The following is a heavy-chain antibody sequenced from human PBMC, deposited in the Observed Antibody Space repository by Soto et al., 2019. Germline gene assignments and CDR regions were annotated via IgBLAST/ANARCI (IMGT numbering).Heavy chain of an antibody. V-gene: IGHV4-59*01. CDR1: GGSISSYY. D-gene: IGHD3-9*01. CDR2: IYYSGST. Sequence: ASETLSLTCTVSGGSISSYYWSWIRQPPGKGLEWIGYIYYSGSTNYNPSLKSRVTISVDTSKNQFSLKLSSVTAADTAVYYCARARTYYDILTGRDPDWFDPWGQGTLVTVSS. J-gene: IGHJ5*02. CDR3: ARARTYYDILTGRDPDWFDP.